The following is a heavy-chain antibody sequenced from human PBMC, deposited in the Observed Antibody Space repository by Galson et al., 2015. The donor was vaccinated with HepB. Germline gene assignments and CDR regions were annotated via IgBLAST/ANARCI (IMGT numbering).Heavy chain of an antibody. V-gene: IGHV1-69*13. CDR3: AKRGRCSGGSCTTSYYYYGMDV. CDR2: ITPLFGAA. J-gene: IGHJ6*02. D-gene: IGHD2-15*01. CDR1: GGTFSNYD. Sequence: SVKVSCKASGGTFSNYDISWVRQAPGQGLEWMGGITPLFGAANYAQKFQGRVTITADESTSTAYMELSSLRSEDTAVYYCAKRGRCSGGSCTTSYYYYGMDVWGQGTTVTVSS.